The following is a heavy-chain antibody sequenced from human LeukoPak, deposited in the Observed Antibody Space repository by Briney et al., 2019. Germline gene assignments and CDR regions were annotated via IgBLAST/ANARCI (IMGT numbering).Heavy chain of an antibody. CDR2: IKQDGGEK. D-gene: IGHD5-12*01. V-gene: IGHV3-7*01. Sequence: GGSLKLSCAASGFTFSSYWMSWVRQAPGKGLEWVANIKQDGGEKYYEDSVKGRFTISRDNAKNSLYLQMNSLRAEDTAVYYCAIVSPRIVASIWGEGTLVTVSS. CDR3: AIVSPRIVASI. J-gene: IGHJ4*02. CDR1: GFTFSSYW.